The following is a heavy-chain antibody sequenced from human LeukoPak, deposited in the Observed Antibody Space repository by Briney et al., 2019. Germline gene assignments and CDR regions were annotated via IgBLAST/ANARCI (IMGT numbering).Heavy chain of an antibody. D-gene: IGHD6-19*01. V-gene: IGHV3-49*03. CDR3: ARGSGRYVMVDW. CDR1: GFTFADFT. CDR2: IRSKIFGGAP. Sequence: GGSLRLSCSASGFTFADFTMSWFRQSPGQGLEWVGFIRSKIFGGAPEHAASVAARFTISRDDSTSIAYLQMNSLQVEDTAVYYCARGSGRYVMVDWWDQGTLVTVSS. J-gene: IGHJ4*02.